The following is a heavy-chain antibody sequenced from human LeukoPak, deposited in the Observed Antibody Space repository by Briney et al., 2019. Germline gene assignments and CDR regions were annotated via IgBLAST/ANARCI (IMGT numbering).Heavy chain of an antibody. CDR2: IKQDGSEK. D-gene: IGHD1-1*01. Sequence: GGSLRLSCAASGFTFSSYWMSWVRQAPGKGLEWVANIKQDGSEKYYVDSVKGRFTISRDNAKNSLYLQMNSLRAEDTAVYYCVRGKLERPYYYYYGMDVWGQGTTVTVSS. CDR3: VRGKLERPYYYYYGMDV. V-gene: IGHV3-7*01. CDR1: GFTFSSYW. J-gene: IGHJ6*02.